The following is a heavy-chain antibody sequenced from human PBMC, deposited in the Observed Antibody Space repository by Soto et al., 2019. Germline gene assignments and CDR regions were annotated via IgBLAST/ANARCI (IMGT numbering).Heavy chain of an antibody. D-gene: IGHD1-1*01. CDR2: ISWDGDSA. V-gene: IGHV3-43*01. CDR1: GFTFDDYT. Sequence: PGGSLRLSCAASGFTFDDYTMHWVRQTPGKGLEWVSLISWDGDSAYYADSVRGRFTISRDNSKNSLFLQMNNVRAKDAALYFCAKGTRGNSPELDFWGQGTLVTVSS. CDR3: AKGTRGNSPELDF. J-gene: IGHJ4*02.